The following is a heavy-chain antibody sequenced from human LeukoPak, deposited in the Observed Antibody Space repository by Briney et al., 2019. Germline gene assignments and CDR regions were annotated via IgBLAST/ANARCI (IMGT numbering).Heavy chain of an antibody. CDR2: IDPSDSYT. Sequence: GESLKISCKGSGYNFTSYSISWVRQMPGKGLEWMGKIDPSDSYTNYSPSFQGHVTISADKSISTAYLQWSSLKASDTAMYYCARRQWLANYRNWYFDLWGRGTLVTVSS. V-gene: IGHV5-10-1*01. CDR3: ARRQWLANYRNWYFDL. J-gene: IGHJ2*01. CDR1: GYNFTSYS. D-gene: IGHD6-19*01.